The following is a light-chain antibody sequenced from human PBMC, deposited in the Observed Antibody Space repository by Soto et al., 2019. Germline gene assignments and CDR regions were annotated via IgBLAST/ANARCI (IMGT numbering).Light chain of an antibody. V-gene: IGKV3-20*01. CDR1: QSVSNTY. J-gene: IGKJ1*01. CDR3: QQHDSSPWM. CDR2: GAS. Sequence: EVVLTQSPGTLSFSPGERATLSCRASQSVSNTYVAWYQHIPGQTPRLLIYGASNRATGIPDRFSGSGSGTDFTLTISRLEPEDFAVYYCQQHDSSPWMLGQGTKVDIK.